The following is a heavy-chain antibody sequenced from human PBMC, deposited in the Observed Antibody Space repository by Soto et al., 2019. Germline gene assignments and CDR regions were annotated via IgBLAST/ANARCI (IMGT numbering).Heavy chain of an antibody. V-gene: IGHV3-11*01. CDR3: ARTIHYGSGSYQPDFDY. D-gene: IGHD3-10*01. CDR2: ISSIGSTI. J-gene: IGHJ4*02. CDR1: GFTFSDYY. Sequence: GGSLRLSCAASGFTFSDYYMSWIRQAPGKGLEWVSYISSIGSTIYYADSVKGRFTISRDNAKNSLYLQMNSLRAEDTAVYYCARTIHYGSGSYQPDFDYWGQGTLVTVSS.